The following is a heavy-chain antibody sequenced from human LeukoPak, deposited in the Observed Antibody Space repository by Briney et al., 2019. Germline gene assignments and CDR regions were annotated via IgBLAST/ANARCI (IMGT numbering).Heavy chain of an antibody. CDR2: ISSSSSYI. CDR3: ARDYYDSSGYDYCFDY. Sequence: GGSLRLSCAASGFTFSSYWTHWVRQAPGKGLEWVSSISSSSSYIYYADSVKGRFTISRDNAKNSLYLQMNSLRAEDTAVYYCARDYYDSSGYDYCFDYWGQGTLVTVSS. J-gene: IGHJ4*02. V-gene: IGHV3-21*01. D-gene: IGHD3-22*01. CDR1: GFTFSSYW.